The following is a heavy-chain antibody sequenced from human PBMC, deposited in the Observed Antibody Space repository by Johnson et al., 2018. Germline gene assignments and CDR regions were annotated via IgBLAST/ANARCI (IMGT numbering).Heavy chain of an antibody. D-gene: IGHD4-11*01. CDR2: ISWHSGSI. V-gene: IGHV3-9*01. Sequence: QLVESGGGLVQPGRSLRLSCAASGFTFDDYAMHWVRQAPGKGLEWVSGISWHSGSIGYADSGKGRFTISRDNAKNSLYLKMNSLRAEDTALYYCATDIPGGYSYGMDGGGQGTTVTVSS. J-gene: IGHJ6*02. CDR1: GFTFDDYA. CDR3: ATDIPGGYSYGMDG.